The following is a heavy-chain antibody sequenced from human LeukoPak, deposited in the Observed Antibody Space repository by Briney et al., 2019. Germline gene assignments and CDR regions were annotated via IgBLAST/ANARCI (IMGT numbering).Heavy chain of an antibody. J-gene: IGHJ3*02. CDR1: GYTFTGYY. CDR2: INPNSGGT. CDR3: ARDHHNDAFDI. V-gene: IGHV1-2*02. Sequence: ASVKVSCKASGYTFTGYYMHWVRQAPGQGLEWMGWINPNSGGTNYAQKFQGRVTMTRDTSISTAYMELRSLRSDDTAVYYCARDHHNDAFDIWGQGTMVTVSS.